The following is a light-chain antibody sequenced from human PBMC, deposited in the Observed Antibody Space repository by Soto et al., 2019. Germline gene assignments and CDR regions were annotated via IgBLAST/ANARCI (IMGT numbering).Light chain of an antibody. Sequence: EVVMTQSPASLSVSPGERATLSCRASQSVSTSLAWYQQKPGQAPRLLIYDASARATGVPARFSGSGSGADFTLTISSLQSEDFAVYYCQQYDKWPLTFGGGTKVEIK. J-gene: IGKJ4*01. CDR2: DAS. CDR3: QQYDKWPLT. V-gene: IGKV3-15*01. CDR1: QSVSTS.